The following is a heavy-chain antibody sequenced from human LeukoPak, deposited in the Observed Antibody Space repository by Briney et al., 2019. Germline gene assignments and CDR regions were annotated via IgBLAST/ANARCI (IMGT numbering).Heavy chain of an antibody. CDR3: ARSSSSWIFDY. CDR2: IYHSGST. Sequence: SETLSLTCAVSGGSISSSNWWSWVRQPPGKGLEWIGEIYHSGSTNYNPSLKSRVTISVDKSKNQFSLKLTSVTAADTAAYYCARSSSSWIFDYWGQGTQVTVSS. CDR1: GGSISSSNW. V-gene: IGHV4-4*02. D-gene: IGHD6-13*01. J-gene: IGHJ4*02.